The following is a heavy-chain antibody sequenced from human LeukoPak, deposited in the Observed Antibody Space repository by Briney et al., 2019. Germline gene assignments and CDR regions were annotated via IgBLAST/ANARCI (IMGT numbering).Heavy chain of an antibody. V-gene: IGHV4-59*01. CDR2: IYXGGST. D-gene: IGHD1-26*01. Sequence: SETLSLTCXVSGGSISXYXWXXXXQPPXXXXXXXGYIYXGGSTYHNXXLXSRXXISMDTSTNQFSLTLRSVTAADTAVYYCARSSYSGTYAGGYWGQGSLVTVSS. CDR3: ARSSYSGTYAGGY. CDR1: GGSISXYX. J-gene: IGHJ4*02.